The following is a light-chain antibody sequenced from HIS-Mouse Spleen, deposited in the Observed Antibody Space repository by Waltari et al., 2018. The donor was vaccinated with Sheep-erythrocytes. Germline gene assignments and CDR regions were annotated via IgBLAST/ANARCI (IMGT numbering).Light chain of an antibody. V-gene: IGLV2-11*01. CDR2: DVS. Sequence: QSALTQPRSVSGSPGQSVTLSCTGTSSDVGGYNYVTWYQQHPGQAPKLMIYDVSKRPSGVPDRFSGSKSGNTASLTISGLQAEDEADYYCCSYAGSYNHVFATGTKVTVL. J-gene: IGLJ1*01. CDR3: CSYAGSYNHV. CDR1: SSDVGGYNY.